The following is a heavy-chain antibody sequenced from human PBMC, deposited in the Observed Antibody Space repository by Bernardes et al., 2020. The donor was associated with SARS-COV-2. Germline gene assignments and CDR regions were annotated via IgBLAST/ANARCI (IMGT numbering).Heavy chain of an antibody. Sequence: SKTLSLTCTVSGGSISSSSYYWGWIRQPPGKGLEWIGSIYYSGSTYYNPSLKSRVTISVDTSKNQFSLKLSSVTAADTAVYYCARAPTIFGVVYPDYWGQGTLVTVSS. J-gene: IGHJ4*02. V-gene: IGHV4-39*07. CDR1: GGSISSSSYY. D-gene: IGHD3-3*01. CDR3: ARAPTIFGVVYPDY. CDR2: IYYSGST.